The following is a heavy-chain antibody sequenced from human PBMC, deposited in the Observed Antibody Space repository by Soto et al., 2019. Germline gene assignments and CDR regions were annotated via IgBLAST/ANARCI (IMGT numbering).Heavy chain of an antibody. D-gene: IGHD2-2*01. Sequence: QITLKESGPTLVKPTQTLTLTCTFSGFSLSTSGVGVGWSRQHPGKALEWLALIYWDDDKSYSSSLKSRLTITKHTSKNQLVRKMTKMDPRDTATYYCAHVGTDIVLVPAAPLNYYYYCMDVWGQGTTVTFCS. CDR2: IYWDDDK. CDR3: AHVGTDIVLVPAAPLNYYYYCMDV. J-gene: IGHJ6*02. V-gene: IGHV2-5*02. CDR1: GFSLSTSGVG.